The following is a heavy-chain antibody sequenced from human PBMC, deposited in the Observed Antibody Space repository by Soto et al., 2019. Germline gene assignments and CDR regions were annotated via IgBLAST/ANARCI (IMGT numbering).Heavy chain of an antibody. Sequence: QVQLQQWGAGLLKPSETLSLTCAVYGGSFSGYYWRWIRQPPGKGLEWIGEINHSGSTNYNPSLKSRVTISVDTSKNRFSLKLGSVTAADTAVYYCAIAPVVVVPAAAYYYYYYMDVWGKGTTVTVSS. CDR1: GGSFSGYY. D-gene: IGHD2-2*01. J-gene: IGHJ6*03. CDR3: AIAPVVVVPAAAYYYYYYMDV. CDR2: INHSGST. V-gene: IGHV4-34*01.